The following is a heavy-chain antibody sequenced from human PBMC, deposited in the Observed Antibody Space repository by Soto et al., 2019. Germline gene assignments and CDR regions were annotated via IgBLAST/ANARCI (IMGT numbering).Heavy chain of an antibody. V-gene: IGHV3-7*01. CDR2: IKQDGSDK. CDR3: ARNRDYAFDY. CDR1: GFTFSNYW. Sequence: GESLKISCAASGFTFSNYWMSWVRQAPGKGLEWVAIIKQDGSDKYYVDFVKGRFTISRDNAKNSLYLQMNSLRTEDAAVYYCARNRDYAFDYWGRGTLVTVSS. D-gene: IGHD4-17*01. J-gene: IGHJ4*02.